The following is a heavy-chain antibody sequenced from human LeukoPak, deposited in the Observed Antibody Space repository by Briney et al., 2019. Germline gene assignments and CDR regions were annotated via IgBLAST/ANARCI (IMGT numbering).Heavy chain of an antibody. Sequence: PGGSLRLSCAASGFTFSSYGMHWVRQAPGKGLEWVAFIRYDGSNKYYADSVKGRFTISRDNSKNTLYLQMNSLRAEDTAVYYCAKDQQGIAAAGGYWGQGTLVTVSS. D-gene: IGHD6-13*01. CDR2: IRYDGSNK. CDR1: GFTFSSYG. CDR3: AKDQQGIAAAGGY. J-gene: IGHJ4*02. V-gene: IGHV3-30*02.